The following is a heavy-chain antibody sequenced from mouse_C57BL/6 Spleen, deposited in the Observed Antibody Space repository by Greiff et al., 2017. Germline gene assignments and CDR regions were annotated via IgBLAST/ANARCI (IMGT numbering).Heavy chain of an antibody. CDR2: IYPSDSET. CDR3: AAIYYGNPWFAY. CDR1: GYTFTSYW. Sequence: QVQLQQPGAELVRPGSSVKLSCKASGYTFTSYWMDWVKQRPGQGLEWIGNIYPSDSETHYNQKFKDKATLTVDKSSSTAYMHLSSLTYEDSAVYCCAAIYYGNPWFAYWGQGTLVTVSA. V-gene: IGHV1-61*01. J-gene: IGHJ3*01. D-gene: IGHD2-1*01.